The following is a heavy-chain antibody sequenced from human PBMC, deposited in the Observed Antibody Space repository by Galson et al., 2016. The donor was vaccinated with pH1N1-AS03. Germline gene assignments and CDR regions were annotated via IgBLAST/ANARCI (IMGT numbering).Heavy chain of an antibody. CDR2: ISWNGNKI. Sequence: SLRLSCAVSGFRFDDYAMHWVRQAPGKGLEWVSSISWNGNKIDYADSVKGRFTISRDSAKNSLNLQINSLRAEDTALYYCIKGGAASADFFDIWGQGTMVTVSS. D-gene: IGHD3/OR15-3a*01. V-gene: IGHV3-9*01. CDR1: GFRFDDYA. CDR3: IKGGAASADFFDI. J-gene: IGHJ3*02.